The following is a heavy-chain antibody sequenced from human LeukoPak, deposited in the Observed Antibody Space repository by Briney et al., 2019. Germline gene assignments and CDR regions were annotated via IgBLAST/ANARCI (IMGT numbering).Heavy chain of an antibody. D-gene: IGHD2-21*01. CDR3: ARLCGGDPHDAFDI. Sequence: SETLSLTCTVSGGSISSGYYWGWIRQPPGKGLEWIGEINHSGSTNYNPSLKSRVTISVDTSKNQFSLKLSSVTAADTAVYYCARLCGGDPHDAFDIWGQGTMVTVSS. V-gene: IGHV4-38-2*02. J-gene: IGHJ3*02. CDR2: INHSGST. CDR1: GGSISSGYY.